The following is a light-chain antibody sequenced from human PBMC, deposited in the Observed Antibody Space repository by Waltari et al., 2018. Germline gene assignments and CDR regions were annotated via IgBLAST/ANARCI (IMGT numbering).Light chain of an antibody. CDR1: QSVSSN. Sequence: EIVMTQSPATLSVSPGERASLSCRASQSVSSNLAWYQQKPGQSHRFLIYGASTMATGIPVRFSGSGSGTEFTLTISSLQSEDFAVYYCQQYVGWPPTLTFGGGTKVEIK. V-gene: IGKV3-15*01. CDR2: GAS. J-gene: IGKJ4*01. CDR3: QQYVGWPPTLT.